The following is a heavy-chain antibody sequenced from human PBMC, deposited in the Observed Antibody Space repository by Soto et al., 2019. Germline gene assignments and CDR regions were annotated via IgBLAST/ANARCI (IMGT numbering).Heavy chain of an antibody. CDR1: GFTFSSYS. CDR3: ARDYNWFDP. Sequence: EVQLVESGGGLVQPGGSLRLSCAASGFTFSSYSMHWVRQAPGKGLEWVSYISSSSSTISYADSVKGRFTISRDNAKNSLYLQMNSLRAEDTAVYYCARDYNWFDPWGQGTLVPVSS. CDR2: ISSSSSTI. J-gene: IGHJ5*02. V-gene: IGHV3-48*01.